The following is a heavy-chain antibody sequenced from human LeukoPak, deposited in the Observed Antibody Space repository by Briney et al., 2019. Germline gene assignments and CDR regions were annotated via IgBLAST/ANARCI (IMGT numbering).Heavy chain of an antibody. V-gene: IGHV3-21*01. CDR1: GFTFSSYS. Sequence: GGSLRLSCAASGFTFSSYSMNWVRQAPGKGLEWVSSISSSSSYIYYADSVKGRFTISRDNAKNSLYLQMNSLRAEDTAVYYCARDTRGGETGFPLGYWGQGTLVTVSS. J-gene: IGHJ4*02. CDR3: ARDTRGGETGFPLGY. D-gene: IGHD3-10*01. CDR2: ISSSSSYI.